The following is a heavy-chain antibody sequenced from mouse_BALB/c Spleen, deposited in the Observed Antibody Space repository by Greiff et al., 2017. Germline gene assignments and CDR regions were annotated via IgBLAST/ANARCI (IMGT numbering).Heavy chain of an antibody. D-gene: IGHD2-4*01. Sequence: VQLQQPGAELVKPGASVKLSCKASGYTFTSYYMYWVKQRPGQGLEWIGGINPSNGGTNFNEKFKSKATLTVDKSSSTAYMQLSSLTSEDSAVYYCTRPSTMRDYAMDYWGQGTSVTVSS. CDR3: TRPSTMRDYAMDY. J-gene: IGHJ4*01. CDR2: INPSNGGT. CDR1: GYTFTSYY. V-gene: IGHV1S81*02.